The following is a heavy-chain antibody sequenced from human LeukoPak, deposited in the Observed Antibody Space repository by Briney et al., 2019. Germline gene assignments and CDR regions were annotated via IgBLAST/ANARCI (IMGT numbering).Heavy chain of an antibody. V-gene: IGHV1-18*01. CDR2: ISANNGNT. D-gene: IGHD4-11*01. CDR1: GFIFTSYG. CDR3: ARDLRHDYNDYVDY. J-gene: IGHJ4*02. Sequence: ASVKVSCKASGFIFTSYGFTWVRQAPGQGLEWIGWISANNGNTSYAQKVQGRVTMTTDTSTRTVYMELRSLRSDDTAVYYCARDLRHDYNDYVDYWGQGTLVTVSS.